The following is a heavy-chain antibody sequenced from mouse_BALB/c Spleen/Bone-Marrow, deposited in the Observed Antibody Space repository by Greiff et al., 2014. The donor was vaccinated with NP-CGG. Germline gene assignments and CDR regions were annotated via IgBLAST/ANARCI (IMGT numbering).Heavy chain of an antibody. CDR1: GYTFTSYN. J-gene: IGHJ4*01. D-gene: IGHD3-1*01. CDR2: IYPGNVNT. CDR3: ARQGSSGFYAMDY. Sequence: VQVVESGPELVKPGASVRISRKASGYTFTSYNIHWVKQRPGQGLEWIGWIYPGNVNTKYNEKFKGKATLTADKSSSTAYMQLSSLTSEDSAVYFCARQGSSGFYAMDYWGQGTSVTVSS. V-gene: IGHV1S56*01.